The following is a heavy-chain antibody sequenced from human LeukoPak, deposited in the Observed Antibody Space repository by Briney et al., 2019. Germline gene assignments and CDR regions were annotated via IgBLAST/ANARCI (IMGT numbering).Heavy chain of an antibody. D-gene: IGHD6-13*01. CDR2: IIPIFGTA. J-gene: IGHJ6*03. CDR1: GGTFSSYA. V-gene: IGHV1-69*13. Sequence: SVKVSCKASGGTFSSYAISWVRQAPGQGLEWMGGIIPIFGTANYAQKFQGRVTITADESTSTAYMELSSLRSEDTAVYYCARGAAAGLLYYYMDVWGKGTTVTISS. CDR3: ARGAAAGLLYYYMDV.